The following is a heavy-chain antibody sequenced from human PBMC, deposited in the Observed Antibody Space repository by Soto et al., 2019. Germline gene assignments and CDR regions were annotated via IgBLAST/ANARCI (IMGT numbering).Heavy chain of an antibody. CDR3: ARSLWFGELL. Sequence: QITLKESGPTLVKPTQTLTLTCSFSGFSLSTRGVGVGWIRQPPGKALEWLALIYWDDDRRYSPSLKSRLTISKDTSKNQVVLTMTNMDPVDTATYYCARSLWFGELLWGQGTLVTVSS. V-gene: IGHV2-5*02. J-gene: IGHJ4*02. CDR1: GFSLSTRGVG. D-gene: IGHD3-10*01. CDR2: IYWDDDR.